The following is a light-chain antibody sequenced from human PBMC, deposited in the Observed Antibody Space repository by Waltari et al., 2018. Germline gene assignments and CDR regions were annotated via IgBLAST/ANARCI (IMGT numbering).Light chain of an antibody. CDR3: ATWDDSLNSWV. CDR1: SSNVGNNY. J-gene: IGLJ3*02. V-gene: IGLV1-47*01. Sequence: QPVLTLPPSASGTPGQVVSFSCSGISSNVGNNYVNWYQQPPGTAPKLLIYKNDQRPSGVPDRFFGSKSGTSASLVISGLRSEDEGHYTCATWDDSLNSWVFGGGTKLTIL. CDR2: KND.